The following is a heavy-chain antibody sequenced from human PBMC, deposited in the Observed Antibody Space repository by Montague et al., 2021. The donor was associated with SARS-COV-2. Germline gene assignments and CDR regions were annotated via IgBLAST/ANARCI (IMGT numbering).Heavy chain of an antibody. CDR2: ISHSGNT. Sequence: SETLSLTCAVYGGSLSGYYWAWIRQTPGKGLEWIGEISHSGNTNYNPSLKSRLTISVDTSKKQFSLKLSSVTTADTAVYYCARGADYDFWSGYLRYKWFDPWGLGTPVTVSS. V-gene: IGHV4-34*01. CDR1: GGSLSGYY. CDR3: ARGADYDFWSGYLRYKWFDP. J-gene: IGHJ5*02. D-gene: IGHD3-3*01.